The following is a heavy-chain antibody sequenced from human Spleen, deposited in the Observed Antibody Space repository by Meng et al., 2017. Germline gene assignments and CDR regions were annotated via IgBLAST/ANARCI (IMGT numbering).Heavy chain of an antibody. CDR2: ISSSSSYI. J-gene: IGHJ4*02. D-gene: IGHD2-8*01. V-gene: IGHV3-21*01. CDR1: GFTFSSYA. Sequence: EHLVESGGGVVQPGRSLRLSCAASGFTFSSYAMSWVRQAPGKGLEWVASISSSSSYIFYADSVKGRFTISRDNAKNSLYLQMNSLRAEDTAVYYCAREGPQVKYALDFWGQGTLVTVSS. CDR3: AREGPQVKYALDF.